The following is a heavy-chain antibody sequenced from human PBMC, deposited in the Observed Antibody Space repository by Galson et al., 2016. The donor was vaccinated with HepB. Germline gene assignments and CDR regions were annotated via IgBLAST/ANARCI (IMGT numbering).Heavy chain of an antibody. V-gene: IGHV3-64D*06. D-gene: IGHD3-10*01. CDR2: ISSNGHST. J-gene: IGHJ5*02. CDR3: VKDRVPLVRRVGIDWFDP. CDR1: GFAFSTFG. Sequence: SLRLSCAASGFAFSTFGMHWVRHAPGKGLEYVSCISSNGHSTYYADSVKGRYTISRDNSRRTLFLHMNSLRVEDTAVFYCVKDRVPLVRRVGIDWFDPWGQGTLVTVSS.